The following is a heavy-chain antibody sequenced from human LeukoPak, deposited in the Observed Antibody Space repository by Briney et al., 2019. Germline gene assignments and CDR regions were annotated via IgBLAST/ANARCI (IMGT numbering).Heavy chain of an antibody. V-gene: IGHV6-1*01. J-gene: IGHJ6*02. CDR2: TYYRSKWYN. CDR3: ARDPLYGGSSNLVLNYGMDV. D-gene: IGHD4-23*01. CDR1: GDSFSSNSAA. Sequence: SQTLSLTCAISGDSFSSNSAAWNWIRQSPSRGLEWLGRTYYRSKWYNDYAVSVKSRITINPDTSKNQFSLQLNSVTPEDTAVYYCARDPLYGGSSNLVLNYGMDVWGQGTTVTVSS.